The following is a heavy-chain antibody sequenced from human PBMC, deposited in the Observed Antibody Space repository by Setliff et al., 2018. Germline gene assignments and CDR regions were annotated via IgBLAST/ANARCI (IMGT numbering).Heavy chain of an antibody. V-gene: IGHV4-59*08. Sequence: ASETLSLTCTVSGGSISSYYWSWIRQPPGKGLEWIGYIDYSGTTEYNPSLNSRVTMSLDTSKNQFSLNLSSVTAADTAVYYCARGGGVAAAAWFDPWGQGTLVTVSS. CDR3: ARGGGVAAAAWFDP. CDR1: GGSISSYY. CDR2: IDYSGTT. J-gene: IGHJ5*02. D-gene: IGHD6-13*01.